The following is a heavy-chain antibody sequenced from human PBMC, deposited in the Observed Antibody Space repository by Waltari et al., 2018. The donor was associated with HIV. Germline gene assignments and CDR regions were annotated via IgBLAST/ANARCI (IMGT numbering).Heavy chain of an antibody. J-gene: IGHJ6*02. Sequence: QVQLVESGGGGVKPGKSLRLSWAAAGFTFSSYAMHWVRQAPGKGLEWVAVISYDGSNKYSAYSVKGRFTISRDNSKNTLYLQMNSLRAEDTAMYYCARDTHYGMDVWGQGTTVTVSS. CDR3: ARDTHYGMDV. V-gene: IGHV3-30-3*01. CDR1: GFTFSSYA. CDR2: ISYDGSNK.